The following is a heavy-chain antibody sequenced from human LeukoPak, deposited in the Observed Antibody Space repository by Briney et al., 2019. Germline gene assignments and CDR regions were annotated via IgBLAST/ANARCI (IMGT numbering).Heavy chain of an antibody. CDR1: GASVSSGSYY. Sequence: SETLSLTCTVSGASVSSGSYYWNWIRQPAGKGLEWIGRIYTSGSTNYNPSLKSRVTVSLDTSKNQFSLKLSSVTAADTAVYYCARHVYSSSWIYYYYYMDVWGKGTTVTVSS. CDR2: IYTSGST. V-gene: IGHV4-61*02. D-gene: IGHD6-13*01. CDR3: ARHVYSSSWIYYYYYMDV. J-gene: IGHJ6*03.